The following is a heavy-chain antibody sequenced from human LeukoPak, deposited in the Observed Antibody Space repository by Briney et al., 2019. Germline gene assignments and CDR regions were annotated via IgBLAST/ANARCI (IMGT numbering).Heavy chain of an antibody. J-gene: IGHJ5*02. CDR2: INPNSGGT. V-gene: IGHV1-2*02. Sequence: ASVKVSCKASGYTSTGYYMHWVRQAPGQGLEWMGWINPNSGGTNYAQKFQGRVTMTRDTSISTAYMELSRLRSDDTAVYYCARDCGYSYGYDWFDPWGQGTLVTVSS. CDR3: ARDCGYSYGYDWFDP. CDR1: GYTSTGYY. D-gene: IGHD5-18*01.